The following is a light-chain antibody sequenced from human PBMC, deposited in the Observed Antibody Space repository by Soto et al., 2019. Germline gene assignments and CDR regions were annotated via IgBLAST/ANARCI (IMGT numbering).Light chain of an antibody. CDR1: QRVYSN. V-gene: IGKV3-15*01. J-gene: IGKJ1*01. CDR3: QQYNNWPPYT. CDR2: GAS. Sequence: IVVTQSPDTLSVSPGESATLSCRASQRVYSNLAWYQQRPGQAPRLLIYGASTRATGIPARFSGSGSGTEFTLTISSLQSEDFAVYYCQQYNNWPPYTFGQGTKVDIK.